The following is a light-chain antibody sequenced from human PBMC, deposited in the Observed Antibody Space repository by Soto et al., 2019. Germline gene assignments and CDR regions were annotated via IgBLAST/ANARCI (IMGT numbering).Light chain of an antibody. V-gene: IGKV3-20*01. Sequence: IVLTQSPGTLSLSPGERATLSCRASQTVSSNFLAWYQEKPGQGPRLLIYGASTRATGIPDRFSGSGSGTDFTLTITGLQPEDFATYYCQHSYNIPIAFGQGTRLEIK. CDR3: QHSYNIPIA. CDR1: QTVSSNF. CDR2: GAS. J-gene: IGKJ5*01.